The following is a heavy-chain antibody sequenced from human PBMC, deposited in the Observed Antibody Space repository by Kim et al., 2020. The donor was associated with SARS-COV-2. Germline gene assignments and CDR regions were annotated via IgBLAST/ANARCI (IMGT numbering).Heavy chain of an antibody. D-gene: IGHD6-19*01. CDR3: ARDYSSSGPAGTADY. J-gene: IGHJ4*02. CDR2: ISSSSSDI. CDR1: GFTFSSYS. Sequence: GGSLRLSCAASGFTFSSYSMNWVRQAPGKGLEWVSSISSSSSDIYYADSVKGRFTISRDNAKNSLYLQMNSLRAEDTAVYYCARDYSSSGPAGTADYWGQGTLVTVSS. V-gene: IGHV3-21*01.